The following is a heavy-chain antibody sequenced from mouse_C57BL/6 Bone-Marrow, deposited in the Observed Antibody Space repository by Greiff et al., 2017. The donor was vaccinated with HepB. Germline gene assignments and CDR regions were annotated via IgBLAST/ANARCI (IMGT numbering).Heavy chain of an antibody. J-gene: IGHJ1*03. CDR2: IRSKSNNYAT. Sequence: EVKVVESGGGLVQPKGSLKLSCAASGFSFNTYAMNWVRQAPGKGLEWVARIRSKSNNYATYYADSVKDRFTISRDDSESMLYLQMNNLKTEDTAMYYCVRQARPFYYGYDGYWYFDVWGTGTTVTVSS. D-gene: IGHD2-2*01. CDR1: GFSFNTYA. CDR3: VRQARPFYYGYDGYWYFDV. V-gene: IGHV10-1*01.